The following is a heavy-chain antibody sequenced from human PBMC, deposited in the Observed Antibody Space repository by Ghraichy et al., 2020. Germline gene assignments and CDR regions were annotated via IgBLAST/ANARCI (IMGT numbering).Heavy chain of an antibody. J-gene: IGHJ5*02. V-gene: IGHV4-61*02. D-gene: IGHD3/OR15-3a*01. CDR2: IYTSGST. CDR3: ARDWTKGVVSADWFDP. CDR1: GGSISSGSHY. Sequence: SQTLSLTCTVSGGSISSGSHYWSWIRQPAGKGLEWIGRIYTSGSTNYNPSLKNRVIISVDTSKNQFSLKLSSVTAADTAVYYCARDWTKGVVSADWFDPWGQGTLVTVSA.